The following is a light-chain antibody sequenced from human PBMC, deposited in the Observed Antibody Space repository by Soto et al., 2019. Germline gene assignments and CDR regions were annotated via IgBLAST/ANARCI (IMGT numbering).Light chain of an antibody. CDR2: DAS. J-gene: IGKJ1*01. CDR1: QSVSSY. CDR3: HQRSDWPQT. Sequence: EIVLTQSPATLSLSPGERATLSCRASQSVSSYLAWYQQKPGQPPRLLIYDASTRATGIPARFSGSGSGTDFTLTTSSLDPEDFAVYYCHQRSDWPQTFGQGTKVEVK. V-gene: IGKV3-11*01.